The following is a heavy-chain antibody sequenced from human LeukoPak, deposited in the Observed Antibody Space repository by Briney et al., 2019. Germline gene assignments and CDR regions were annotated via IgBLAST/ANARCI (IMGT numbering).Heavy chain of an antibody. Sequence: PGGSLRLSCAASGFTFSNYAMSWVRQAPGKGLEWVSTIVGSGDSTYYADSVKGRFTISRDNSKNTLYLQMNSLRAEDTAVYYCALYGDYGDYWGQGTLVTVSS. D-gene: IGHD4-17*01. CDR2: IVGSGDST. CDR3: ALYGDYGDY. CDR1: GFTFSNYA. J-gene: IGHJ4*02. V-gene: IGHV3-23*01.